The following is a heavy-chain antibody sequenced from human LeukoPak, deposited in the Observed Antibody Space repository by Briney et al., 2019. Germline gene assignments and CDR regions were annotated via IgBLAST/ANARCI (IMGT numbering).Heavy chain of an antibody. D-gene: IGHD5-18*01. CDR2: IWYGGSNT. CDR3: AKSVGYSYGPFDY. CDR1: GFTFSTYG. J-gene: IGHJ4*02. V-gene: IGHV3-30*02. Sequence: GGSLRLSCAASGFTFSTYGMHWVRQAPGKGLEWVAVIWYGGSNTYYADSVKGRFTISRDSSKNTLYLQMNSLRAEDTAVYYCAKSVGYSYGPFDYWGQGTLVTVSS.